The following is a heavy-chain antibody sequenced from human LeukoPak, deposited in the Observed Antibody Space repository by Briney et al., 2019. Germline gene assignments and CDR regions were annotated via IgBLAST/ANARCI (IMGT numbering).Heavy chain of an antibody. CDR1: GGSISSYY. V-gene: IGHV4-59*08. CDR2: IYNSGST. Sequence: SETLSLTCTVSGGSISSYYWSWIRQPPGKGLEWIGYIYNSGSTNYNPSLKSRVTISVDTSKNQFYLKLSSVTAADTAVYYCARAVGSFDWLPLFDFWGQGALVTVSS. J-gene: IGHJ4*02. CDR3: ARAVGSFDWLPLFDF. D-gene: IGHD3-9*01.